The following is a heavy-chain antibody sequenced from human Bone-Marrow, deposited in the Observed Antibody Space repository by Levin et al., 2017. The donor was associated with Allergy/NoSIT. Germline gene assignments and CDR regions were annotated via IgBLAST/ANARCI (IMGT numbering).Heavy chain of an antibody. CDR1: GYTFTSYY. Sequence: GESLKISCKASGYTFTSYYIHWVRKAPGQGLEWMGIINPSGGTTSYAEKFQARVTLTRDTSTSTVYMELSFLRSDDTAVYYCARDPVVGATSNWFDPWGQGTLVTVSS. V-gene: IGHV1-46*01. CDR2: INPSGGTT. D-gene: IGHD1-26*01. CDR3: ARDPVVGATSNWFDP. J-gene: IGHJ5*02.